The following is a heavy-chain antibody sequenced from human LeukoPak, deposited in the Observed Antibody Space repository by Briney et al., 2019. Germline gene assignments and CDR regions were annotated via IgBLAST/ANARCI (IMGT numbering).Heavy chain of an antibody. CDR1: GFTFDDYA. D-gene: IGHD3-22*01. CDR3: AKGARSSSGYTTD. J-gene: IGHJ4*02. V-gene: IGHV3-9*01. Sequence: GGSLRLSCVASGFTFDDYAMHWVRQAPGRGLEWVAGINWNSVSAVYADSLKGRLTISRDNAKNSLFLQMNSLKTEDTAFYYCAKGARSSSGYTTDWGQGILVTVSS. CDR2: INWNSVSA.